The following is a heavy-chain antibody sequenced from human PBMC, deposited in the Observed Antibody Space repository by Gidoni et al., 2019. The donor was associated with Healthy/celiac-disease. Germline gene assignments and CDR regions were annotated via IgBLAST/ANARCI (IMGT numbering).Heavy chain of an antibody. CDR2: MNPNSGNT. D-gene: IGHD3-9*01. J-gene: IGHJ6*02. Sequence: QVQLVQSGAEVKKPGASVKVSCKASGYPFTSYDINWVRQATGQGLEWMGWMNPNSGNTGYAQKFQGRVTMTRNTSISTAYMELSSLRSEDTAVYYCASGTSVLRYFDWLPLNYYYGMDVWGQGTTVTVSS. CDR1: GYPFTSYD. V-gene: IGHV1-8*01. CDR3: ASGTSVLRYFDWLPLNYYYGMDV.